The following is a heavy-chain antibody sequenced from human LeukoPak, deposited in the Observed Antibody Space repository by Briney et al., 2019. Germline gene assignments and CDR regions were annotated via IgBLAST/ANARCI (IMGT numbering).Heavy chain of an antibody. Sequence: ASVKVSCKSSGYTFTSYGISWVRQAPGQGLEWMGWISAYNGNTNYAQKLQGRVTMTTDTSTSTAYMELRSLRSDDTAVYYCARSHSSSSFHWFDPWGQGTLVTVSS. V-gene: IGHV1-18*01. CDR2: ISAYNGNT. CDR1: GYTFTSYG. CDR3: ARSHSSSSFHWFDP. J-gene: IGHJ5*02. D-gene: IGHD6-13*01.